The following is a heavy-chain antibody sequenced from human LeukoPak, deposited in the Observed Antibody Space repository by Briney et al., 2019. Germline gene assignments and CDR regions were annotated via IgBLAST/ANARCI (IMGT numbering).Heavy chain of an antibody. D-gene: IGHD6-19*01. V-gene: IGHV4-59*01. CDR1: GSGGSINNYC. J-gene: IGHJ4*02. CDR2: IYYSGST. Sequence: SETLSLTCTVSGSGGSINNYCWSWIRPPPGKGLEWIGYIYYSGSTNHNPAFKRRVTMSVDTSKNQLSLKLSSVTAADAAVYYWARDLRRSGWYVFDHWGRGTLVTVSS. CDR3: ARDLRRSGWYVFDH.